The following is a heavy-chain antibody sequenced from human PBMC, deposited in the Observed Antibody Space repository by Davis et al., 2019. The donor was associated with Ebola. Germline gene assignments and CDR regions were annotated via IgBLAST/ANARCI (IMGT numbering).Heavy chain of an antibody. V-gene: IGHV1-69*13. CDR1: GGTFSSYA. CDR3: AGEAAGSTLAAFDY. Sequence: AASVPVSCKASGGTFSSYAISWVRQAPGHGLEWLGGIIPILGTANYAQKFQGRVTITADESTSTGYMELSSLRSEDTAGYYCAGEAAGSTLAAFDYWGQGTLVAVSS. J-gene: IGHJ4*02. D-gene: IGHD6-13*01. CDR2: IIPILGTA.